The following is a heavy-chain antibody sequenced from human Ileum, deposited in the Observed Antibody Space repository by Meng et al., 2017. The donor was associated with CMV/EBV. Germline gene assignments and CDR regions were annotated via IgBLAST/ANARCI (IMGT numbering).Heavy chain of an antibody. Sequence: CKASGGTFSSYAISWVRQAPGQGLEWMGGIIPIFGTANYAQKFQGRVTITTDESTSTAYMELSSLRSEDTAVYYCARGYSSSLWYFDYWGQGTLVTVSS. CDR1: GGTFSSYA. V-gene: IGHV1-69*05. J-gene: IGHJ4*02. CDR3: ARGYSSSLWYFDY. CDR2: IIPIFGTA. D-gene: IGHD6-13*01.